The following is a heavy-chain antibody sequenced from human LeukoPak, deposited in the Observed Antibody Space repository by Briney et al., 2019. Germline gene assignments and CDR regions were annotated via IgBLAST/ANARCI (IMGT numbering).Heavy chain of an antibody. V-gene: IGHV4-59*08. CDR1: GGSISCYY. CDR3: ARHSAYYYDSSGYYKPSSYFDY. CDR2: IYYSGSN. J-gene: IGHJ4*02. D-gene: IGHD3-22*01. Sequence: TPSETLSLTCTVSGGSISCYYWSWIGQPPGKGLEGIGYIYYSGSNNYNPSLKSRVTISVDTSKSQFSLKLSSVTAAHTAVYYCARHSAYYYDSSGYYKPSSYFDYWGQGPLVTVSS.